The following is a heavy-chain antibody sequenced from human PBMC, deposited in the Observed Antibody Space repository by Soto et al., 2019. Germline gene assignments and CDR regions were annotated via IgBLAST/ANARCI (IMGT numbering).Heavy chain of an antibody. Sequence: GGSLRLSCAVSGFTFSSYAMTWVRQAPGTGLEWVSGISGSGHSTYHADSVKGRFTISRDNSNNTLYLQMNSLRAEDTAVYYCAKDKYDILTGYSIPNWFDPWGQGTLVTVSS. D-gene: IGHD3-9*01. CDR1: GFTFSSYA. CDR3: AKDKYDILTGYSIPNWFDP. J-gene: IGHJ5*02. V-gene: IGHV3-23*01. CDR2: ISGSGHST.